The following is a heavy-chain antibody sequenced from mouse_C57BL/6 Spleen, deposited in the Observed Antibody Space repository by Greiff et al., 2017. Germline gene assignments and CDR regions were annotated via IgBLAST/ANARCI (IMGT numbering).Heavy chain of an antibody. CDR2: INYDGSST. CDR1: GFTFSDYY. J-gene: IGHJ2*01. Sequence: VESEGGLVQPGSSMKLSCTASGFTFSDYYMAWVRQVPEKGLEWVANINYDGSSTYYLDSLKSRFIISRDNAKNILYLQMSSLKSEDTATYYCARDRYDYDADYFDYWGQGTTLTVSS. D-gene: IGHD2-4*01. CDR3: ARDRYDYDADYFDY. V-gene: IGHV5-16*01.